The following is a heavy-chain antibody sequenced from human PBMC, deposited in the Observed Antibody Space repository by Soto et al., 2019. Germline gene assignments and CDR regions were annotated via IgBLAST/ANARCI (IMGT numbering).Heavy chain of an antibody. CDR2: IIPIFGTA. CDR1: GGTFSSYA. D-gene: IGHD4-17*01. J-gene: IGHJ6*02. Sequence: ASVKVSCKASGGTFSSYAISWVRQAPGQGLEWMGGIIPIFGTANYAQKFQGRVTITADESTSTAYMELSSLRSEDTAVYYCARVLSTVTTYGLYYYGMDVWGQGTTVTVSS. V-gene: IGHV1-69*13. CDR3: ARVLSTVTTYGLYYYGMDV.